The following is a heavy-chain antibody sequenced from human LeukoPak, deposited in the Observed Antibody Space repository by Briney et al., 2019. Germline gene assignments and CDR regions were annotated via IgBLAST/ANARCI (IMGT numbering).Heavy chain of an antibody. CDR1: GFSFSYYG. CDR2: ISYDGSNG. Sequence: PGGSLRLSCAASGFSFSYYGMPSVRQAPGKGLERVAVISYDGSNGYYADSVKGRFTVSRDNVKNTLYLQMNSLRAEDTAVYYCASLSADSSDSSGSYYPDFWGQGTLVTVS. J-gene: IGHJ4*02. V-gene: IGHV3-30*03. D-gene: IGHD3-22*01. CDR3: ASLSADSSDSSGSYYPDF.